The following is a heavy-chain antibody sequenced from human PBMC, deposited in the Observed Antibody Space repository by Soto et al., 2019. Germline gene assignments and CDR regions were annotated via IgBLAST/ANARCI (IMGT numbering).Heavy chain of an antibody. CDR2: IYHTGIT. Sequence: PSETLSLTCTVSGDSISSPYWSWIRQPPGKGLECIGYIYHTGITNYNPSLKSRVTVSLDTSKNQFSLKLSSVTAADTAVYYCARTARLFDYWGQGILVTVS. V-gene: IGHV4-59*11. CDR3: ARTARLFDY. D-gene: IGHD6-25*01. CDR1: GDSISSPY. J-gene: IGHJ4*02.